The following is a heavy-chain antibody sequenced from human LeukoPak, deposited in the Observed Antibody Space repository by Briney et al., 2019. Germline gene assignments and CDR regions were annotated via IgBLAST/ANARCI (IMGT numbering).Heavy chain of an antibody. CDR2: IRGSGDGT. CDR3: GRDPNGDYIGAFDF. D-gene: IGHD4-17*01. CDR1: GFTFSSYA. Sequence: QPGGSLRLSCVGSGFTFSSYAMTWVRQAPGKGLEWVSSIRGSGDGTPYADSVKGRFTMSRDNSKNTLYLQMDNLRAEDTAMYYCGRDPNGDYIGAFDFWGRGTLVTVSS. V-gene: IGHV3-23*01. J-gene: IGHJ3*01.